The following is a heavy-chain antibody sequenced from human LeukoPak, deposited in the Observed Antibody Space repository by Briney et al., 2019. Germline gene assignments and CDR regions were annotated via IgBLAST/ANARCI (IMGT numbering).Heavy chain of an antibody. CDR3: AKDIRGYSSGWYKFLGAFDT. CDR1: GFTFSSYA. J-gene: IGHJ3*02. Sequence: GGSLRLSCAASGFTFSSYAMSWVRQAPGKGLEWVSAISGSGGSTYYADSVKGRFTISRDNSKNTLYLQMNSLRAEDTAVYYCAKDIRGYSSGWYKFLGAFDTWGQGTMVTVSS. CDR2: ISGSGGST. D-gene: IGHD6-19*01. V-gene: IGHV3-23*01.